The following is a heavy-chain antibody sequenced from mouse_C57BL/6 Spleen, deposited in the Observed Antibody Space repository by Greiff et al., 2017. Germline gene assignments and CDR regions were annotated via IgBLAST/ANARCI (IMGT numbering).Heavy chain of an antibody. V-gene: IGHV1-4*01. Sequence: QVQLQQSGAELARPGASVKMSCKASGYTFTSYTMHWVKQRPGQGLEWIGYINPSSGYTKYNQKFKDKATLTADKSSSTAYMQLSSLTSEDSAVYYCARSLYGNYGGDYGGQGTTLTVSS. CDR2: INPSSGYT. CDR1: GYTFTSYT. D-gene: IGHD2-1*01. J-gene: IGHJ2*01. CDR3: ARSLYGNYGGDY.